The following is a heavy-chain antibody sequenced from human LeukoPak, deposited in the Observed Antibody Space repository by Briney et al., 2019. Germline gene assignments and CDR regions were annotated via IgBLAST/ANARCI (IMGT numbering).Heavy chain of an antibody. D-gene: IGHD3-16*01. CDR3: TRPLMILGEYDY. Sequence: SETLSLTCAVYGGSFSGYYWSWIRQPPGKGLEWIGEINHSGSTNYNPSLKSRVTISEDTSKNQFSLKLSSVTAADTAVYYCTRPLMILGEYDYWGQGTLVTVSS. V-gene: IGHV4-34*01. J-gene: IGHJ4*02. CDR1: GGSFSGYY. CDR2: INHSGST.